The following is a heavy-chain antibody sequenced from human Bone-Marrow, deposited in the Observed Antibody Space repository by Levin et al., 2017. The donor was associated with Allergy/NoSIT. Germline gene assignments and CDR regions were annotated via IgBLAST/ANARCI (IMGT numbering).Heavy chain of an antibody. CDR2: ISYDGNNK. CDR3: ARDDYFDGSGFSLLDF. D-gene: IGHD3-22*01. J-gene: IGHJ4*02. V-gene: IGHV3-30-3*01. Sequence: PGGSLRLSCAASGFTLSRYAMHWVRQAPGKGLEWVAVISYDGNNKDYTDSVKGRFTIPRDNSKNTLYLEMNSLKPEDTAVYYCARDDYFDGSGFSLLDFWGQGTLVTVSS. CDR1: GFTLSRYA.